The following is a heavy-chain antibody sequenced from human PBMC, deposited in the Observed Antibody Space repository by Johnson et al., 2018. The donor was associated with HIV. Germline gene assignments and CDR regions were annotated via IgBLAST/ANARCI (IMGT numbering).Heavy chain of an antibody. CDR3: ARDQWLAPSGAFDI. V-gene: IGHV3-30*03. CDR1: GFTFSSYG. CDR2: ISHDGSNK. Sequence: QVQLVESGGGLVQPGGSLRLSCAASGFTFSSYGMHWVRQAPGKGLEWVAVISHDGSNKYYADSVNGRFTISRDNSKNTLSLQMNSLRAEDTAVYYCARDQWLAPSGAFDIWGQGTMVTVSS. D-gene: IGHD6-19*01. J-gene: IGHJ3*02.